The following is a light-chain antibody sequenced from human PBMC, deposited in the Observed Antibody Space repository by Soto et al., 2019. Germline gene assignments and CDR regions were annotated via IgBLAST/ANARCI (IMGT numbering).Light chain of an antibody. CDR3: MLYMGGGLVV. J-gene: IGLJ2*01. Sequence: QTVVTQEPSFSVSPGGTVTLTCGLTSGSVSTTYYPSWYQQTPGQAPRTLIYSTNIRSSGVPDRFSGSILGNKAALTIRGAQAGDESDYHCMLYMGGGLVVFGGGTKLTVL. CDR1: SGSVSTTYY. CDR2: STN. V-gene: IGLV8-61*01.